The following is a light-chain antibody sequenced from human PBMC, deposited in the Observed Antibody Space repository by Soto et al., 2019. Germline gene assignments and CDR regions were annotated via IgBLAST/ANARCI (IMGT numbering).Light chain of an antibody. CDR2: GAS. Sequence: EIALTQSPGTLSLSPGERATLSCRASQSVSSSYLAWYQQKPGQAPRLLIYGASSRATGIPDRYSGSGSGTDFTLTISRLEPEDFAVYYWQQYGSSPPLTFGGGTKVEIK. J-gene: IGKJ4*01. V-gene: IGKV3-20*01. CDR1: QSVSSSY. CDR3: QQYGSSPPLT.